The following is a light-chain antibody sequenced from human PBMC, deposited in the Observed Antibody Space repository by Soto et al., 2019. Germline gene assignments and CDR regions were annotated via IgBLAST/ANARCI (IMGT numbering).Light chain of an antibody. CDR3: QQRKHWPPIT. CDR2: GAS. V-gene: IGKV3D-20*02. Sequence: EIVLTQSPGTLSLSPGARAPLSCRASQIVSSSYLAWYQHKPGQAPRLLIYGASVRATGIPDRFSAGGSGTDFTLTISRLEPEDSAVYYCQQRKHWPPITFGQGTRLEIK. J-gene: IGKJ5*01. CDR1: QIVSSSY.